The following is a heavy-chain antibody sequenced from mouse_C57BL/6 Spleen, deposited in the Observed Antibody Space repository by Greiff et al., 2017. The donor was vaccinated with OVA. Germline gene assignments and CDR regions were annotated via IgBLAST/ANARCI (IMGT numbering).Heavy chain of an antibody. Sequence: VQLQQSGAELVRPGSSVKMSCKTSGYTFTSYGINWVKQRPGQGLEWIGYIYLGNGYTEYNEKFKGKATLTSDTSSSTAYMQLSSLTSEDSAIEFCARGPTVDATGGLYYFDYWGQGTTLTVSS. D-gene: IGHD1-1*01. CDR3: ARGPTVDATGGLYYFDY. J-gene: IGHJ2*01. CDR2: IYLGNGYT. CDR1: GYTFTSYG. V-gene: IGHV1-58*01.